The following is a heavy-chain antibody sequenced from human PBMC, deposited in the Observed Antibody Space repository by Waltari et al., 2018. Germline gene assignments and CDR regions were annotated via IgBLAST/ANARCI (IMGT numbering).Heavy chain of an antibody. CDR2: INSDGSST. V-gene: IGHV3-74*01. CDR1: GITFSRYW. Sequence: EVQLVESGGGLVQPGGSLRLSCAASGITFSRYWMPWVRQATGKGLVWVSRINSDGSSTSYADSVKGRFTISRDNAKNTLYLQMNSLRAEDTAVYYCATCYYYDSSGNYYVSDYWGQGTLVTVSS. CDR3: ATCYYYDSSGNYYVSDY. D-gene: IGHD3-22*01. J-gene: IGHJ4*02.